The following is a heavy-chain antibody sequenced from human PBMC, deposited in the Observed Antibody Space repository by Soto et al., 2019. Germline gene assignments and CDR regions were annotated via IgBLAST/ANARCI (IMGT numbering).Heavy chain of an antibody. J-gene: IGHJ6*02. CDR2: LSNDGHRK. Sequence: QVQLMESGGGVVQPGRSLRLSCAASGFTLKNYGMHWVRQAPGKGLEWVAVLSNDGHRKYYADSVKGRFIISRDDSTNTLYLQMSSLRAEDTAVYYCAKDYSTWCMDVWGQGTTVTVSS. CDR3: AKDYSTWCMDV. CDR1: GFTLKNYG. D-gene: IGHD6-13*01. V-gene: IGHV3-30*18.